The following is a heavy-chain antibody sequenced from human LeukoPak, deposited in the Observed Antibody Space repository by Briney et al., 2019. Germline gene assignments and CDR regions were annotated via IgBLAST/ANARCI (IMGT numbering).Heavy chain of an antibody. CDR1: GFTFSDYY. CDR2: ISSSGSTI. D-gene: IGHD5-18*01. V-gene: IGHV3-11*01. J-gene: IGHJ4*02. CDR3: AKAGGGLYSYDDY. Sequence: GGSLRLSCAASGFTFSDYYMSWIRQAPGKGLEWVSYISSSGSTIYYADSVKGRFTISRDNSKNTLYLQMNSLRAEDTAVYYCAKAGGGLYSYDDYWGQGTLVTVSS.